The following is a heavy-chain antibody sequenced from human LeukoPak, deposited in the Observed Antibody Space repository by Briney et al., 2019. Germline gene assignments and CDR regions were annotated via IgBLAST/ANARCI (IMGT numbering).Heavy chain of an antibody. Sequence: PGGSLRLSCAASGFTFSSYFMNWVRQAPGKGLEWVSVLYSDGNTKYADSVQGRFTISRDNSKNTLYLEMNSLSPDDTAVYYCARGVEPLAANTLAYWGQGTLVTVSS. V-gene: IGHV3-53*01. CDR3: ARGVEPLAANTLAY. J-gene: IGHJ4*02. CDR2: LYSDGNT. D-gene: IGHD1-14*01. CDR1: GFTFSSYF.